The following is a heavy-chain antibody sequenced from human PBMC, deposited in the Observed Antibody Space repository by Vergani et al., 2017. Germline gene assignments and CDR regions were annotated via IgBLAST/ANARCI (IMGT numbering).Heavy chain of an antibody. V-gene: IGHV3-33*01. CDR3: AREEYSSSNALDY. D-gene: IGHD6-13*01. CDR1: GFTFSSYC. J-gene: IGHJ4*02. CDR2: IWYDGSNK. Sequence: QVQLVESGGGVVQPGRSLRLSCAASGFTFSSYCMHWVRQAPGKGLEWVAVIWYDGSNKYYADSVKGRFTISRDNSKNTLYLQMNSLRAEDTAVYYCAREEYSSSNALDYWGQGTLVTVSS.